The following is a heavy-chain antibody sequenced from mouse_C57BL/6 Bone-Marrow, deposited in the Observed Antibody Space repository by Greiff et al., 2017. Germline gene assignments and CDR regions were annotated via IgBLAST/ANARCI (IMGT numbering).Heavy chain of an antibody. Sequence: VHVKQSVAELVRPGASVKLSCTASGFNIKNTYMHWVKQRPEQGLEWIGRIDPANGNTKYAPKFPGRATIPADTTSNTAYLQLSSLTSEDTAISYCASSGTTVVAADYYFDVWGAGTTVTLSS. J-gene: IGHJ1*01. D-gene: IGHD1-1*01. CDR2: IDPANGNT. V-gene: IGHV14-3*01. CDR1: GFNIKNTY. CDR3: ASSGTTVVAADYYFDV.